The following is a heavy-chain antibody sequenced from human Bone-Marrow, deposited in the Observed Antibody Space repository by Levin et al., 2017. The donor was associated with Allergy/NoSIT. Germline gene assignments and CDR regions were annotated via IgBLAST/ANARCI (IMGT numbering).Heavy chain of an antibody. V-gene: IGHV4-61*03. CDR2: IYYSGST. D-gene: IGHD6-13*01. CDR3: ARVRYTSSWFDS. CDR1: GGSVSSGSYY. Sequence: SQTLSLTCTVSGGSVSSGSYYWSWIRQPPGKGLEWIGYIYYSGSTNYNPSLKSRVTISVDTSKNHFSLKLSSVTAADTAVYYCARVRYTSSWFDSWGQGALVTVSS. J-gene: IGHJ5*01.